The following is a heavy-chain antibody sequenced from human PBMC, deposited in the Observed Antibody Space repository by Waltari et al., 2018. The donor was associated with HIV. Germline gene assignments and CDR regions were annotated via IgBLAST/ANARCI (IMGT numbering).Heavy chain of an antibody. CDR3: AREVMVATIIPAGPFDY. Sequence: QVQLQESGPGLVKPSQTLSLTCTVSGGSISSGSYYWSWIRQPAGKGLEWIGRIYTSGSTNYNPSLKSRVTISVDTSKNQFSLKLSSVTAADTAVYYCAREVMVATIIPAGPFDYWGQGTLVTVSS. V-gene: IGHV4-61*02. D-gene: IGHD5-12*01. CDR1: GGSISSGSYY. J-gene: IGHJ4*02. CDR2: IYTSGST.